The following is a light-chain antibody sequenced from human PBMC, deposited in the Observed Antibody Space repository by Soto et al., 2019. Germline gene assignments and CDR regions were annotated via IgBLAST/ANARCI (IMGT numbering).Light chain of an antibody. CDR2: DAS. CDR3: QQYNEYLYT. J-gene: IGKJ2*01. V-gene: IGKV1-5*01. Sequence: EIQMTQSPSTLSASVGDRVTITCRASQSISTWVAWYQQRPGKAPKVLIYDASNLQSGVPSRFSGSGSGTEFTITISSLQPDDFATYFCQQYNEYLYTFGQGTNLEFK. CDR1: QSISTW.